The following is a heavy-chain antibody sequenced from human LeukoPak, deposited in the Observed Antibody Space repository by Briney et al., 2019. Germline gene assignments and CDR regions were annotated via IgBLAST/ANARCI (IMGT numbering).Heavy chain of an antibody. CDR3: AKDLGATVTTFDY. CDR1: GFTFSSYP. CDR2: ISGSGGST. Sequence: GGSLRLSCAASGFTFSSYPMSWVRQAPGKGLEWVSAISGSGGSTYYADSVKGRFTISRDNSKNTLYLQMNSLRAEDTAVYYCAKDLGATVTTFDYWGQGTLVTVSS. V-gene: IGHV3-23*01. J-gene: IGHJ4*02. D-gene: IGHD4-17*01.